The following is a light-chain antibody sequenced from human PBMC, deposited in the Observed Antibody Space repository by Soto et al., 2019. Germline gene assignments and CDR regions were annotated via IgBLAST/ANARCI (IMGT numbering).Light chain of an antibody. J-gene: IGLJ1*01. CDR3: GTWDSSLSAYV. Sequence: SVLSPPPSVSAAPRQKVTISCSGSISNIRNNYVSWYQQLPGTAPKLLIYDNNKRPSGIPDRFSGSKSGTSATLGITGLQTGDEADYYCGTWDSSLSAYVFGTGTKVTVL. CDR1: ISNIRNNY. CDR2: DNN. V-gene: IGLV1-51*01.